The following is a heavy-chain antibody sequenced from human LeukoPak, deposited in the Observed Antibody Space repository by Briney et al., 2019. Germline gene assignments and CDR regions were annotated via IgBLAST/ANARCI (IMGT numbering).Heavy chain of an antibody. V-gene: IGHV1-2*06. CDR1: GYTFTGYY. CDR2: INPNSGGT. D-gene: IGHD5-18*01. Sequence: ASVKVSCKASGYTFTGYYMHWVRQAPGQGLEWMGRINPNSGGTNYAQKFQGRVTMTRDTSISTAYMELSRLRSDDTAVYYCATSGYSYGYGCFDYSGQGTLVTVSS. CDR3: ATSGYSYGYGCFDY. J-gene: IGHJ4*02.